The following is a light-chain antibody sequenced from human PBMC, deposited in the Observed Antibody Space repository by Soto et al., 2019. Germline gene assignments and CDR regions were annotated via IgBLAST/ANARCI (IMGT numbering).Light chain of an antibody. CDR1: SSNIGAGYD. CDR2: GNN. V-gene: IGLV1-40*01. J-gene: IGLJ3*02. CDR3: QSYDSSLSVWV. Sequence: QSVLTQPPSVSGAPGQRVTISCTGSSSNIGAGYDVHWYHQLPGTAPKLLIYGNNNRPSGVPDRFSGSRSGTSASLAITGLQVEDEADYYCQSYDSSLSVWVFGGGTKLTVL.